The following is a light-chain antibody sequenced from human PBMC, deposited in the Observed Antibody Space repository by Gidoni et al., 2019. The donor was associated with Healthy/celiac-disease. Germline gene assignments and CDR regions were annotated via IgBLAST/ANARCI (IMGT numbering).Light chain of an antibody. J-gene: IGKJ4*01. Sequence: EIVMTQSPATLSVSPGERATLSCRASQSVSSNLAWYQQKPGQAPRLLIYGASTRATGIPARFSGSGSGTGFTLTISSLRSEDFAVCYCQQYNNWPGTFGGGTRVEIK. CDR1: QSVSSN. CDR2: GAS. V-gene: IGKV3-15*01. CDR3: QQYNNWPGT.